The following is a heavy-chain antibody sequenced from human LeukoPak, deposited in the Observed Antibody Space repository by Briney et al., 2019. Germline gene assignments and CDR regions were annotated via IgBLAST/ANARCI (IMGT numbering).Heavy chain of an antibody. Sequence: SETLSLTCTVSGGSISNYYWSWIRQPPGKGLEWIGYIYYSGSTNYNPSLKSRVTMSVDTSKNQFSLKLSSVTAADTAVYYCARDRSLQPRWFDPWGQGTLVTVSS. V-gene: IGHV4-59*12. D-gene: IGHD4-11*01. J-gene: IGHJ5*02. CDR1: GGSISNYY. CDR2: IYYSGST. CDR3: ARDRSLQPRWFDP.